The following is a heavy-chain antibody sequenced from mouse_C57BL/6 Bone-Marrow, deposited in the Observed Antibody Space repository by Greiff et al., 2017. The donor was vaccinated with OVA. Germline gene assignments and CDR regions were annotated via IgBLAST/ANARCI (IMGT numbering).Heavy chain of an antibody. CDR1: GFSLSTFGMG. Sequence: QVTLKVSGPGILQPSQTLSLTCSFSGFSLSTFGMGVGWIRQPSGKGLEWLAHIWWDDDKYYNPALKSRLTISKYTSKNQVFLKIANVDTADTATYFCAWIGTTVVPWYFGGWGTGTTVTVAS. J-gene: IGHJ1*03. CDR2: IWWDDDK. D-gene: IGHD1-1*01. CDR3: AWIGTTVVPWYFGG. V-gene: IGHV8-8*01.